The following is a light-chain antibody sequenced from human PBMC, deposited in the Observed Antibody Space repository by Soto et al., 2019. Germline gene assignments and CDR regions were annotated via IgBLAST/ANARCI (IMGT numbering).Light chain of an antibody. Sequence: QSALTQPPSVSGSPGQSVTISCTGTSTDSVSYNRVSWYQQPPGTAPKLIIYEASNRPSGVPGRFSGSKSGNTASLTISGLQAADEADYYCSLYTSENTYVFGTGTKLTVL. V-gene: IGLV2-18*01. CDR1: STDSVSYNR. CDR2: EAS. J-gene: IGLJ1*01. CDR3: SLYTSENTYV.